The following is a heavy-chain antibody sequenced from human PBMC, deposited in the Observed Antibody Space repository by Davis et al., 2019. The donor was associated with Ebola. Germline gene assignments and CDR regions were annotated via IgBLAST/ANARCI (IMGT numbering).Heavy chain of an antibody. V-gene: IGHV4-59*08. CDR2: IYYSGST. Sequence: MPSETLSLTCTVSGGSISSYYWSWIRQPPGKGLEWIGYIYYSGSTNYNPSLKSRVTISVDTSKNQFSLKLRSVSAADTAVYYCARLTVGPWGQGALVTVSS. CDR1: GGSISSYY. J-gene: IGHJ5*02. D-gene: IGHD4-23*01. CDR3: ARLTVGP.